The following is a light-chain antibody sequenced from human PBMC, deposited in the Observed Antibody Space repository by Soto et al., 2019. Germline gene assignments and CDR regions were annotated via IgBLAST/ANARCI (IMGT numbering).Light chain of an antibody. Sequence: ESVLTQSPATRSLSPGERATLSCRASQSVSSYLAWYQQKPGQAPRLLIYDASNRATGIPARFSGSGSGTDFTLTISSLEPEDFAVYYCQQRSNWPQWTFGQGTKVDIK. CDR3: QQRSNWPQWT. CDR1: QSVSSY. V-gene: IGKV3-11*01. J-gene: IGKJ1*01. CDR2: DAS.